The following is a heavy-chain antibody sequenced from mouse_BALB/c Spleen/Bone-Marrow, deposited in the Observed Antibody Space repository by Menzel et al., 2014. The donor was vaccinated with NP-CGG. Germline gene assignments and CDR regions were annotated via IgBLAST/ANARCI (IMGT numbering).Heavy chain of an antibody. V-gene: IGHV2-9*02. D-gene: IGHD2-3*01. CDR1: GFSLTSYG. CDR3: ARRGDGYYLDY. CDR2: IWAGGST. Sequence: VKLMESGPGLGAPSQSLSIPCTVSGFSLTSYGVHWVRQPLGKGLEWLGVIWAGGSTNYNSALMSRLSISKDNSKSQVFLKMNSLQTDDTAMYYCARRGDGYYLDYWGQGTTLTVSS. J-gene: IGHJ2*01.